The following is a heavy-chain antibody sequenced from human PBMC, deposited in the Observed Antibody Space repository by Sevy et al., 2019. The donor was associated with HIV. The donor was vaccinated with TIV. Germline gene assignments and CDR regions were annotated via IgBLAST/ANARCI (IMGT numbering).Heavy chain of an antibody. CDR1: GGSFSGYY. D-gene: IGHD3-3*01. V-gene: IGHV4-34*01. J-gene: IGHJ5*02. Sequence: SETLSLTCAVYGGSFSGYYWSWIRQPPGKGLEWIGENNHSGSTNYNPSLKSRVTISVDTSKNQFSLKLSSVTAADTAVYYCARHRRIWSGQRWFDPWGQGTLVTVSS. CDR2: NNHSGST. CDR3: ARHRRIWSGQRWFDP.